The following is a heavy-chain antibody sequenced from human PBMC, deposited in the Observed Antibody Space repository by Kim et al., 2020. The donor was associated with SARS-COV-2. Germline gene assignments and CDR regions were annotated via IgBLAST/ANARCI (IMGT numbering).Heavy chain of an antibody. D-gene: IGHD3-10*01. CDR2: ISTNGGST. V-gene: IGHV3-64D*06. J-gene: IGHJ4*02. CDR3: AKFRLVRGENGG. Sequence: GGSLRLSCSASGFTFSTYAIHWVRQAPGKGLEYVSAISTNGGSTYYADSVKGRFTISRDNSKNTVYLQMTSLRAEDTAVYYCAKFRLVRGENGGWGQGTLVTVSS. CDR1: GFTFSTYA.